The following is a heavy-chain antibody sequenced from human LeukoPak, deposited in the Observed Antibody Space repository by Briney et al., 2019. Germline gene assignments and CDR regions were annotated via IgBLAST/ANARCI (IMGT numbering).Heavy chain of an antibody. D-gene: IGHD2-2*01. CDR3: ARANFLYCSSSTCLFDY. CDR2: INPNDGDT. J-gene: IGHJ4*02. V-gene: IGHV1-2*02. Sequence: ASVKVSCKASGYTFTDCYMHWVRQAPGQGFEWMGWINPNDGDTNYAQKFQGRVTMTRDTSISTAQMEVSRLRSDDTAVYYCARANFLYCSSSTCLFDYWGQGTLVTVSS. CDR1: GYTFTDCY.